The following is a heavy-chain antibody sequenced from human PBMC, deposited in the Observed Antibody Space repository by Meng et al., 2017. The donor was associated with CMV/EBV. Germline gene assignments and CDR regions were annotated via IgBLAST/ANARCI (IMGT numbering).Heavy chain of an antibody. CDR3: AKDPISNLPYYFDY. J-gene: IGHJ4*02. Sequence: GGSLLSCAASGFTFSSYAMSWVRQAPGKGLEWVSAISGSGGSTYYADSVKGRFTISRDNSKNTLYLQMNSLRAEDTAVYYCAKDPISNLPYYFDYWGQGTLVTVSS. V-gene: IGHV3-23*01. CDR1: GFTFSSYA. D-gene: IGHD4/OR15-4a*01. CDR2: ISGSGGST.